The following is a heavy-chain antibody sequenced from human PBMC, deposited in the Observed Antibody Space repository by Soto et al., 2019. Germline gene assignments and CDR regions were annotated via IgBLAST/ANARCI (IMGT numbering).Heavy chain of an antibody. CDR2: INPNSGGT. Sequence: QVQLVQSGAEVKKPGASVKVSCKASGYTFTGYYMHWVRQAPGQVLEWMGWINPNSGGTNYAEKFHGRVTRTGDTSISTDDMELSRLRTDDKAVYYCARVVDFWSGERNWFDHWGQGTLVTVS. CDR3: ARVVDFWSGERNWFDH. D-gene: IGHD3-3*01. V-gene: IGHV1-2*02. J-gene: IGHJ5*02. CDR1: GYTFTGYY.